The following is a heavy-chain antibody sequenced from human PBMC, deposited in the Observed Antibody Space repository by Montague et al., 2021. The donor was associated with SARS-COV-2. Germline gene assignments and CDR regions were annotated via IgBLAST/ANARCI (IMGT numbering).Heavy chain of an antibody. CDR1: GGSISSGGFL. CDR2: IFHNGGT. CDR3: SRGSYRYSHNYYYALDV. J-gene: IGHJ6*02. V-gene: IGHV4-31*03. D-gene: IGHD4-11*01. Sequence: TLSLTCIVSGGSISSGGFLWTWVRHLPGKGLEWIGYIFHNGGTDYNPSLKSRVNIAVDTSKNQFSLRLSSVTAADTAVYYCSRGSYRYSHNYYYALDVWGQGTTVTVSS.